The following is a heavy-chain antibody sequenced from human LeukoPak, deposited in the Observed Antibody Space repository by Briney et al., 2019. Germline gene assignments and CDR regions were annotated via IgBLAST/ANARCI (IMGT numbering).Heavy chain of an antibody. CDR1: GYTFTGYY. D-gene: IGHD1-26*01. CDR3: ARDSVESGRYFDY. J-gene: IGHJ4*02. CDR2: INPKSGGT. Sequence: ALVTVSCKASGYTFTGYYMHWVRQAPGQGLEWMGWINPKSGGTNYAQKFQGRVTMTRDTSISTAYMEVSRLRSDDTAVYYCARDSVESGRYFDYWGQGTLVTVSS. V-gene: IGHV1-2*02.